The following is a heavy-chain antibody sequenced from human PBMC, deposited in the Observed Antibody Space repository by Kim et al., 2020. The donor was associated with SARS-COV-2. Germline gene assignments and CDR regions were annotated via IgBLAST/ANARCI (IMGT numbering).Heavy chain of an antibody. Sequence: GGSLRLSCAASGFIVTNNYMSWVRQVPGKGLEWVSVIYSGGTIYYADSAKGRFTISRDNSKNTVYLQVNSLGAEDTAVYYCARVSGNYPAFDCWGQGTLGTVSS. CDR1: GFIVTNNY. J-gene: IGHJ4*02. CDR3: ARVSGNYPAFDC. V-gene: IGHV3-53*01. D-gene: IGHD1-26*01. CDR2: IYSGGTI.